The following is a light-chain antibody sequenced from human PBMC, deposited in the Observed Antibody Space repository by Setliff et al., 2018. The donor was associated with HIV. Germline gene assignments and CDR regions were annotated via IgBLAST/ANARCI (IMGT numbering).Light chain of an antibody. Sequence: QSALTQPRSVSGSPGQSVTISCTGTSSDVGGYNYVSWYQQHPGKAPKLMIYDVSKRPSGVPDRISGSKSGNTASLTISGLQTEDEADYYCCSYAGSPRVFGTGTKATVL. J-gene: IGLJ1*01. V-gene: IGLV2-11*01. CDR1: SSDVGGYNY. CDR2: DVS. CDR3: CSYAGSPRV.